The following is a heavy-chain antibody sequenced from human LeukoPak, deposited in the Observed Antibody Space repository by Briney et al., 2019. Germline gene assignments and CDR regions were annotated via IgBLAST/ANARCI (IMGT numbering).Heavy chain of an antibody. CDR3: AREGCSSTRCYTRANWFDP. V-gene: IGHV3-7*01. Sequence: GGSLRLSCAASGFTFSSHCMNWARQAPGKGLEWVANIKQDGSEKYYVDSVKGRFTISRDNAKNSLYLQMNSLRAADTAVYYCAREGCSSTRCYTRANWFDPWGQGTLVTVSS. CDR1: GFTFSSHC. D-gene: IGHD2-2*02. J-gene: IGHJ5*02. CDR2: IKQDGSEK.